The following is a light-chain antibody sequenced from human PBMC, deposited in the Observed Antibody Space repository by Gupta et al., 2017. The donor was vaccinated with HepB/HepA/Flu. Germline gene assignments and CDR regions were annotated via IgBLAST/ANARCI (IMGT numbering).Light chain of an antibody. J-gene: IGLJ1*01. CDR1: TSPLGEGYD. V-gene: IGLV1-40*01. Sequence: SVLTHPPSVSLPPRQSVSLSSTVSTSPLGEGYDVHGYQQPPGTAPKLLIYGNSNRPSGVPDRFSGSKSGTSASLAITGLQAEEEADYYCESEESSGSGYVFGTGTKVTVL. CDR3: ESEESSGSGYV. CDR2: GNS.